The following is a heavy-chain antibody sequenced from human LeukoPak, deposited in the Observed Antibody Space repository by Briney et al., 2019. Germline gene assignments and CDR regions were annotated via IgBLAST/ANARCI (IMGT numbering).Heavy chain of an antibody. CDR3: ARQAPYYYGSGSYQQGGSIWFDP. V-gene: IGHV4-39*01. CDR1: GGSISSSSYY. J-gene: IGHJ5*02. D-gene: IGHD3-10*01. Sequence: SETLSLTCTVSGGSISSSSYYWGWIRQPPGKGLEWIGSIYYSGSTYYNPSLKSRVTISVDTSKNQFSLKLSSVTAADTAVYYCARQAPYYYGSGSYQQGGSIWFDPWGQGTLVTVSS. CDR2: IYYSGST.